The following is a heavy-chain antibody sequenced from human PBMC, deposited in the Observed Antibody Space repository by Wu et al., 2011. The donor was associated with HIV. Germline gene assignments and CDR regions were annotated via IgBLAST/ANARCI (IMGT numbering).Heavy chain of an antibody. CDR2: VDPEDGET. CDR1: GYTFSDYY. D-gene: IGHD2-21*01. V-gene: IGHV1-69-2*01. Sequence: EVQLVQSGAEVKKPGATVKISCKVSGYTFSDYYMHWVQQAPGKGLEWMGFVDPEDGETKYAQKFQGRVTITADKSTSTAYMELRSLRSEDTAVYYCARDFGGDEDYWGQGTLVTVSS. CDR3: ARDFGGDEDY. J-gene: IGHJ4*02.